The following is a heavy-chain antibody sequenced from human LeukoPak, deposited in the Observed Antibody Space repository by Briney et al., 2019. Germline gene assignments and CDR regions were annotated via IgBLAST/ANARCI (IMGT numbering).Heavy chain of an antibody. CDR3: ARDYILSYYGMDV. CDR1: GFTFSSYW. Sequence: GGSLRLSCAASGFTFSSYWMSWVRQAPGKGLEWVANIKQDGSEKYYVDSVKGQFTISRDNAKNSLYLQMNSLRAEDTAVYYCARDYILSYYGMDVWGQGTTVTVSS. J-gene: IGHJ6*02. CDR2: IKQDGSEK. D-gene: IGHD2-15*01. V-gene: IGHV3-7*01.